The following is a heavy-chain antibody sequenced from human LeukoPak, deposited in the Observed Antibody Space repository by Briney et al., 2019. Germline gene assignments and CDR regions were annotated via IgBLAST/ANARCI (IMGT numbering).Heavy chain of an antibody. Sequence: SETLSLTCTVSGDSISSGSYYWSWIRQPAGKGLEWIGRIYTTGSTNYNPSLKSRVTISVDKSENQFSLRLSSVTAADTAIYYCARAAAGKGSDYWGQGTLVTVSS. D-gene: IGHD6-13*01. CDR1: GDSISSGSYY. J-gene: IGHJ4*02. V-gene: IGHV4-61*02. CDR2: IYTTGST. CDR3: ARAAAGKGSDY.